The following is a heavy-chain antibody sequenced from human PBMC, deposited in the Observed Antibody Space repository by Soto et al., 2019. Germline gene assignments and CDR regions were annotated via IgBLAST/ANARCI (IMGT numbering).Heavy chain of an antibody. CDR2: IIPIFGTA. CDR3: AGSEPLRALRAFDI. CDR1: GGTFSSYA. Sequence: QVQLVQSGAEVQKPGSSVKVSCKASGGTFSSYAISWVRQAPGQGLEWLGGIIPIFGTANYAQKFQGRVTITADESTSTAYMELSSLRSEDTAVYYCAGSEPLRALRAFDILGQGTMVTVSS. J-gene: IGHJ3*02. V-gene: IGHV1-69*01. D-gene: IGHD1-1*01.